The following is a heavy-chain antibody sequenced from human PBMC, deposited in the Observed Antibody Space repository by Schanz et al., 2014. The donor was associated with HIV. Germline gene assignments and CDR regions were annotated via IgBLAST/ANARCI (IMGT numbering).Heavy chain of an antibody. J-gene: IGHJ6*02. V-gene: IGHV3-11*01. CDR3: VRGQRLNSHSYYRGMAV. Sequence: QVQLVESGGGLVKPGGSLRLSCAASGFTFSDYYISWIRQAPGKGLEWVSYIRGSGDNIYYADSVKGRFTISRDNADNSLFLQANSLRAEDTAIYYCVRGQRLNSHSYYRGMAVWGQGTTVAVSS. CDR2: IRGSGDNI. CDR1: GFTFSDYY. D-gene: IGHD6-25*01.